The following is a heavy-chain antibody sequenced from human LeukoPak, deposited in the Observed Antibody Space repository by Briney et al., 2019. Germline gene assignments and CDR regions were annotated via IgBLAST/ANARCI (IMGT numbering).Heavy chain of an antibody. V-gene: IGHV4-59*08. CDR2: IYYSGST. CDR3: ARHPAYQLPDY. J-gene: IGHJ4*02. D-gene: IGHD2-2*01. CDR1: GGSISSYY. Sequence: PSETLSLTCTVSGGSISSYYWSWIRQPRGKGLEWIGYIYYSGSTNYNPSLKSRVTISVDTSKNQFSLKLSSVTAADTAVYYCARHPAYQLPDYWGQGTLVTVSS.